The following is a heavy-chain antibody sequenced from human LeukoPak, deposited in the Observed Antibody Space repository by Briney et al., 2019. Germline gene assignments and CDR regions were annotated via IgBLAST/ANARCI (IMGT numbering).Heavy chain of an antibody. Sequence: ASVKVSCKVSGYTLTELSTHWVRQAPGKGLEWMGGFDPEDGETIYAQKFQGRVTMTEDTSTDTAYMELSSLRSEDTAVYYCARALRIVGATQYFQHWGQGTLVTVSS. J-gene: IGHJ1*01. CDR2: FDPEDGET. CDR1: GYTLTELS. V-gene: IGHV1-24*01. D-gene: IGHD1-26*01. CDR3: ARALRIVGATQYFQH.